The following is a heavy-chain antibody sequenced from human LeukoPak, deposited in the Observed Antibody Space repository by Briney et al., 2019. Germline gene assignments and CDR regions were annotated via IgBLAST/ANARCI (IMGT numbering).Heavy chain of an antibody. Sequence: GGSLRLSCAASGFTFSSYGMHWVRQAPGKGLEWVAVISYDGSNKYYADSVKGRFTISRDNSKNTLYLQMNSLRAEDTAVYYCAKDGSYSSSMDYWGQGTLVTVSP. CDR2: ISYDGSNK. J-gene: IGHJ4*02. CDR1: GFTFSSYG. V-gene: IGHV3-30*18. D-gene: IGHD6-6*01. CDR3: AKDGSYSSSMDY.